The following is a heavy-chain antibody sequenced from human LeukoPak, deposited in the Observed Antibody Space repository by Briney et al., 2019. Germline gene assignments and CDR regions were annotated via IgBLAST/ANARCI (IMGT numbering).Heavy chain of an antibody. CDR2: MDPNSGNT. CDR3: VRGRNYGSGSYYNPTFWSWFDP. D-gene: IGHD3-10*01. J-gene: IGHJ5*02. CDR1: GGTFSSYA. Sequence: ASVKVSCKASGGTFSSYAISWVRQATGQGLEWMGWMDPNSGNTGYAQKFQGRVTVTRDTSISTAYMELSSLRSDDTAVYYCVRGRNYGSGSYYNPTFWSWFDPWGQGTLVTVSS. V-gene: IGHV1-8*03.